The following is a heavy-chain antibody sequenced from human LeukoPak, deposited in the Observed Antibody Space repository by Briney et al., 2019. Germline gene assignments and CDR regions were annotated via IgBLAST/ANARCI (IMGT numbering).Heavy chain of an antibody. CDR2: IKQDGSEK. J-gene: IGHJ4*02. V-gene: IGHV3-7*01. Sequence: PGGSLRLSCAASGFTFSTSWMTWVRQAPGKGLGWVANIKQDGSEKYYVDSVKGRFAVSRDNAKNSLYLQMNSLRAEDTAVYYCARAQSGFWSGYCFDYWGQGTLVTVSS. CDR1: GFTFSTSW. CDR3: ARAQSGFWSGYCFDY. D-gene: IGHD3-3*01.